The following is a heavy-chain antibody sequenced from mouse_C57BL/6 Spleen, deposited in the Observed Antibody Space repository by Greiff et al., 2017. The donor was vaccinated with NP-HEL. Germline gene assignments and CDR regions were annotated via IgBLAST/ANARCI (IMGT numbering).Heavy chain of an antibody. CDR3: TRSEDYDGYPYAMDY. CDR1: GYTFTSYW. J-gene: IGHJ4*01. Sequence: VQLQQSGTVLARPGASVKMSCKTSGYTFTSYWMHWVKQRPGQGLEWIGAIYPGNSDTSYNQKFKGKAKLTAVTSASTAYMELSSLTNEDSAVYYCTRSEDYDGYPYAMDYWGQGTSVTVSS. V-gene: IGHV1-5*01. CDR2: IYPGNSDT. D-gene: IGHD2-3*01.